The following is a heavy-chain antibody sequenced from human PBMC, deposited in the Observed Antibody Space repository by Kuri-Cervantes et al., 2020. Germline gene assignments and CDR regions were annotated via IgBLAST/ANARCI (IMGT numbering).Heavy chain of an antibody. Sequence: GESLKISCAASGFTFSSYSMNWVRQAPGKGLEWVSSISSSSSYIYYADSVKGRFTISRDNAKNSLYLQMDSLRSEDTAVYYCARDLGGYSYGDYYYGMDVWGQGTTVTVSS. D-gene: IGHD5-18*01. CDR1: GFTFSSYS. CDR2: ISSSSSYI. J-gene: IGHJ6*02. V-gene: IGHV3-21*04. CDR3: ARDLGGYSYGDYYYGMDV.